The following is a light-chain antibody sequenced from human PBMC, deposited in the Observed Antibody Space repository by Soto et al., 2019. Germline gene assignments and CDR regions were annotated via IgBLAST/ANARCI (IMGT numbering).Light chain of an antibody. CDR1: SSDVGGYNY. CDR3: SSFTTSSTLVV. CDR2: EVT. V-gene: IGLV2-14*01. J-gene: IGLJ3*02. Sequence: QSALTQPASVSGSPGQSITISCTGTSSDVGGYNYVSWYQQHPGKAPKLIIYEVTNRPSGVSGRFSGSKSGNTASLTISGLQAEDEADYYCSSFTTSSTLVVFGGGTQLTVL.